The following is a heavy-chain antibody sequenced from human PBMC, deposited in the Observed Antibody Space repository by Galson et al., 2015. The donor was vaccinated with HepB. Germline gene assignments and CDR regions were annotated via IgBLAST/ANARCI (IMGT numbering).Heavy chain of an antibody. CDR3: ARALGGSYFYGMDV. CDR1: GGSTSSSSYY. J-gene: IGHJ6*02. Sequence: TLSLTCTVSGGSTSSSSYYWNWIRQSPGKGLEWIGGVYYSGVNYANPSLKSRVTISVDTSKNQFPLRVSSVTAADTAMYCCARALGGSYFYGMDVWGQGTTVAVSS. D-gene: IGHD3-16*02. CDR2: VYYSGVN. V-gene: IGHV4-39*01.